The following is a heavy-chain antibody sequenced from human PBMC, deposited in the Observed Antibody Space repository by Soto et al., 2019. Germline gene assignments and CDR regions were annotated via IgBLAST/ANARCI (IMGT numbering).Heavy chain of an antibody. CDR3: ARDRGGYGPPDV. D-gene: IGHD3-10*01. CDR2: ISGSSGYT. V-gene: IGHV3-11*06. Sequence: QVQLVESGGGLVKPGGSLRLSCAASGFSFSDSYMSWFGRAPGKGLEWVAYISGSSGYTGYADSVKGRFTISRDNAKNSLYLQMNSLRVEDTAVYYCARDRGGYGPPDVWGQGTTVTVSS. J-gene: IGHJ6*02. CDR1: GFSFSDSY.